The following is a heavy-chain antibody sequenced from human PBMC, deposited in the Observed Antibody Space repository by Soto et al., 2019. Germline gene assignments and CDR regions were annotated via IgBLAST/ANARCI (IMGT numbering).Heavy chain of an antibody. D-gene: IGHD1-26*01. V-gene: IGHV3-30*18. CDR3: AKDQEWDHDPFDI. J-gene: IGHJ3*02. CDR2: ISYDGSLE. Sequence: QVQLVESGGGVVQPGRSLRLSCGASGLTFSRYGMHWVRQAPGKGLEWVALISYDGSLEYYSDSVKGRFTISRDNSKNTLYRQMNSLRAEDTAMYYCAKDQEWDHDPFDIWGQGTMVTVSS. CDR1: GLTFSRYG.